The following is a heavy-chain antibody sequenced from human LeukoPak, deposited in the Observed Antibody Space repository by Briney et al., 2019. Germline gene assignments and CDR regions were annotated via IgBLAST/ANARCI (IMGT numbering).Heavy chain of an antibody. V-gene: IGHV4-39*07. CDR1: GGSISSSSYY. CDR3: ARARPRRITMIVVVRDYFDY. CDR2: IYHSGST. Sequence: SETLSLTCTVSGGSISSSSYYWGWIRQPPGKGLEWIGEIYHSGSTNYNPSLKSRVTISVDKSKNQFSLKLSSVTAADTAVYYCARARPRRITMIVVVRDYFDYWGQGTLVTVSS. D-gene: IGHD3-22*01. J-gene: IGHJ4*02.